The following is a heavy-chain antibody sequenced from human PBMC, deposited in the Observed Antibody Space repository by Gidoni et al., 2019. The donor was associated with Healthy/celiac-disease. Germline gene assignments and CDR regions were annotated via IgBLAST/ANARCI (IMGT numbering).Heavy chain of an antibody. CDR3: ARVRGYLANSYYFDY. J-gene: IGHJ4*02. V-gene: IGHV4-59*01. CDR2: IYYSGST. D-gene: IGHD6-13*01. CDR1: GGSISSYY. Sequence: QVQLQESGPGLVKPSETLSLTCTVSGGSISSYYWSWIRQPPGKGLEWIGYIYYSGSTNYNPSLKSRVTISVDTSKNQFSLKLSSVTAADTAVYYCARVRGYLANSYYFDYWGQGTLVTVSS.